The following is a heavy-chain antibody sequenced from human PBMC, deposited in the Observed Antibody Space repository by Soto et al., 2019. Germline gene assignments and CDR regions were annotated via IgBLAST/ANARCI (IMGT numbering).Heavy chain of an antibody. CDR2: ISYDGRNE. J-gene: IGHJ4*02. CDR3: AKGVVREPAYFDD. D-gene: IGHD3-10*01. Sequence: EVSLRLSCAVSGFTFSAFVMYWGRQAPGKGLEWVALISYDGRNEDYAESVRGRFTISRDNSQNTLYLDMNSLSAEDSAVYFCAKGVVREPAYFDDWGQGTLVTVAS. CDR1: GFTFSAFV. V-gene: IGHV3-30*18.